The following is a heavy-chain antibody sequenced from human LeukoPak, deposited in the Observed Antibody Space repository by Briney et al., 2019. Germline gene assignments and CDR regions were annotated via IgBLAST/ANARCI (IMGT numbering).Heavy chain of an antibody. CDR3: ATGPGYSSSW. D-gene: IGHD6-13*01. Sequence: GGSLRLSCAASGFAFSSYGMHWVRQAPGKGLEWVANIKQDGSEKYYVDSVKGRFTISRDNAKNSLYLQMNSLRAEDTAVYYCATGPGYSSSWWGQGTLVTVSS. CDR1: GFAFSSYG. J-gene: IGHJ4*02. CDR2: IKQDGSEK. V-gene: IGHV3-7*01.